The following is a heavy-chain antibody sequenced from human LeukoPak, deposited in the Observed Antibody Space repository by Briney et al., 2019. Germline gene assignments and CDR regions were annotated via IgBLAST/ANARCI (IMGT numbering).Heavy chain of an antibody. CDR3: ARVNNWNDVSFFDY. V-gene: IGHV3-11*01. Sequence: SLRLSCAASGFTFSDYYMSWIRQAPGKGLEGVSYISSSGSTIYYADSVKGRFTISRDNAKNSLYLQMNSLRAEDTAVYYCARVNNWNDVSFFDYWGQGTLVTVSS. CDR2: ISSSGSTI. J-gene: IGHJ4*02. CDR1: GFTFSDYY. D-gene: IGHD1-20*01.